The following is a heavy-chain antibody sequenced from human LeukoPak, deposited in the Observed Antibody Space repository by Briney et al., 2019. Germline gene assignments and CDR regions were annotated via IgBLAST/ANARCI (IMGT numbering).Heavy chain of an antibody. CDR2: IKSKTDGGTT. Sequence: GGSLRLSCAASGFTFSSYAMSWVRQAPGKGLEWVGRIKSKTDGGTTDYAAPVKGRFTISRDDSKNTLYLQMNSLKTEDTAVYYCTTESGIVGATDETLDYWGQGTLVTVSS. D-gene: IGHD1-26*01. J-gene: IGHJ4*02. CDR1: GFTFSSYA. V-gene: IGHV3-15*01. CDR3: TTESGIVGATDETLDY.